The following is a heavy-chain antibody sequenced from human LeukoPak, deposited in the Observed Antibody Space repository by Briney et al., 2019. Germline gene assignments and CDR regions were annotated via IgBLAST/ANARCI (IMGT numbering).Heavy chain of an antibody. CDR3: ARKFSRRYSSSWYYWKRSEEENNWFDP. CDR1: GYTFTSYD. J-gene: IGHJ5*02. CDR2: MNPNSGNT. Sequence: ASVKVSCKASGYTFTSYDINWVRQATGQGLEWMGWMNPNSGNTGYAQKFQGRVTMTRNTSISTAYMELSSLRSEDTAVYYCARKFSRRYSSSWYYWKRSEEENNWFDPWGQGTLVTVSS. V-gene: IGHV1-8*01. D-gene: IGHD6-13*01.